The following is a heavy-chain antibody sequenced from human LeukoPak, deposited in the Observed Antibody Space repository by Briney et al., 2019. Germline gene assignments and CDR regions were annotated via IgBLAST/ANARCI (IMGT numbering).Heavy chain of an antibody. Sequence: PGGSLRLSCAASGFTFSDYYMSWIRQAPGKGLEWVSYISSSGSTIYYADSVKGRFTISRDNAKNSLYLQMNSLRAEDTAVYYCASRLGLQLFLQGNDDAFDIWGQGTMVTVSS. CDR1: GFTFSDYY. J-gene: IGHJ3*02. V-gene: IGHV3-11*04. CDR2: ISSSGSTI. D-gene: IGHD5-24*01. CDR3: ASRLGLQLFLQGNDDAFDI.